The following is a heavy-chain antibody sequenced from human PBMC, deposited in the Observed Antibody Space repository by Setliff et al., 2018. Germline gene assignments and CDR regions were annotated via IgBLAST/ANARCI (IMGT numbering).Heavy chain of an antibody. D-gene: IGHD3-3*01. Sequence: ASVKVSCKASGGTFSSYGISWVRQAPGQGLEWMGIINPSGGLTKYAQKFQGRVTMTSDTPTNTVYLEVSSLRSEDTAVYFCARDRFYNSWSGTSITAPHDAFDIWGQGTMVTVSS. CDR2: INPSGGLT. CDR1: GGTFSSYG. CDR3: ARDRFYNSWSGTSITAPHDAFDI. J-gene: IGHJ3*02. V-gene: IGHV1-46*03.